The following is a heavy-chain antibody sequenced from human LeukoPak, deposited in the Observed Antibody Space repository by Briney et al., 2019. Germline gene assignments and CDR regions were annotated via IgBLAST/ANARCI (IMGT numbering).Heavy chain of an antibody. CDR2: IYTSGST. Sequence: SETPSLTCTVSGGSISSGSYYWGWIRQPAGKGLEWIGRIYTSGSTNYNPSLKSRVTISVDTSKNQFSLKLSSVTAADTAVYYCARDGRLGELSWYFDYWGQGTLVTVSS. J-gene: IGHJ4*02. D-gene: IGHD3-16*02. CDR1: GGSISSGSYY. V-gene: IGHV4-61*02. CDR3: ARDGRLGELSWYFDY.